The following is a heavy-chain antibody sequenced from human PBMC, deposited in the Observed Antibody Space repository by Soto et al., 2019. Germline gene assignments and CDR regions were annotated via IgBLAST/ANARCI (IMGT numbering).Heavy chain of an antibody. Sequence: EVQLVESGGGLVQPGGSLRLSCAASGFTFSSYWMHWVRQAPGKGLVWVSRVKSDGSTTTYADSVKGRFTISRDNAKNTLYRQMNSLRAEDTAVYYCTRGRDDYKGNDYWGQGTLVTVSS. J-gene: IGHJ4*02. CDR1: GFTFSSYW. V-gene: IGHV3-74*01. CDR3: TRGRDDYKGNDY. CDR2: VKSDGSTT. D-gene: IGHD4-4*01.